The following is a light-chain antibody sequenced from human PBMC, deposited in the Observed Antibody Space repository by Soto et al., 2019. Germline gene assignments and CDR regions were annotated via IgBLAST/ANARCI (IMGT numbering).Light chain of an antibody. Sequence: QSVLTQPPSASLTPGQRVTISCSGSSSNIGSNYVYWYQQLPGTAPKLLIYRNNQRPSGVPDRFSGSKSGTSASLAISGLRSEDEADYYCAAWDDSLSGRGVFGGGTKLTVL. CDR3: AAWDDSLSGRGV. CDR1: SSNIGSNY. J-gene: IGLJ3*02. V-gene: IGLV1-47*01. CDR2: RNN.